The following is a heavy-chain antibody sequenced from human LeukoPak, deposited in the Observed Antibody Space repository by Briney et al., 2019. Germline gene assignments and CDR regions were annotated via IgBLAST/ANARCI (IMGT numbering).Heavy chain of an antibody. J-gene: IGHJ5*02. CDR3: ARHKIKGAAGYSSTPTNNWFDP. Sequence: SETLSLTCTVSGGSISSSSYYWGWIRQPPGKGLEWIGSIYYSGSTYYNPSLKSRVTISVDTSKNQFSLKLSSVTAADTAVYYCARHKIKGAAGYSSTPTNNWFDPWGQGTLVTVSS. CDR2: IYYSGST. CDR1: GGSISSSSYY. D-gene: IGHD6-13*01. V-gene: IGHV4-39*01.